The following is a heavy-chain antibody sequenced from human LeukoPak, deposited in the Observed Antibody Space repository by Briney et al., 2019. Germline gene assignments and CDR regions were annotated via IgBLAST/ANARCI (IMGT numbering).Heavy chain of an antibody. V-gene: IGHV4-61*01. CDR2: IYYSGST. D-gene: IGHD3-22*01. Sequence: SETLSLTCAVSGGSISSSSYSWSWIRQPPGKGLEWIGYIYYSGSTNYNPSLKSRVTISVDTSKNQFSLKLSSVTAADTAVYYCARDTNYYDSSGYYDAFDIWGQGTMVTVSS. CDR1: GGSISSSSYS. CDR3: ARDTNYYDSSGYYDAFDI. J-gene: IGHJ3*02.